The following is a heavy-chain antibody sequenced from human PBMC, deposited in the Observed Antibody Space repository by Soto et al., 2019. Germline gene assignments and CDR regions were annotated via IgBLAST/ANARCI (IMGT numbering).Heavy chain of an antibody. J-gene: IGHJ6*02. CDR3: ARQAHIVVVTAITKAFPGMDV. Sequence: PSETLSLTCTVSGGSISSSSYYWGWIRQPPGKGLEWIGSIYYSGSTYYNPSLKSRVTISVDTSKNQFSLKLSSVTAADTAVYYCARQAHIVVVTAITKAFPGMDVWGQGTTVTVSS. D-gene: IGHD2-21*02. CDR1: GGSISSSSYY. V-gene: IGHV4-39*01. CDR2: IYYSGST.